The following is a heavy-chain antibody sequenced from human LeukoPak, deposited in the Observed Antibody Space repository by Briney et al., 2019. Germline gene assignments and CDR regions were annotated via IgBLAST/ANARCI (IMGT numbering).Heavy chain of an antibody. CDR3: ARDSSGWYRGRGY. J-gene: IGHJ4*02. V-gene: IGHV3-21*01. CDR1: GFTFSSYS. CDR2: ISSSSSYI. Sequence: PGGSLRLSCAASGFTFSSYSMNWVRQAPGKGLEWVSSISSSSSYIYYADSVKGRFTISRDNAKNSLYLQMNSLRAEDTAVYYCARDSSGWYRGRGYWGQGTLVTVPS. D-gene: IGHD6-19*01.